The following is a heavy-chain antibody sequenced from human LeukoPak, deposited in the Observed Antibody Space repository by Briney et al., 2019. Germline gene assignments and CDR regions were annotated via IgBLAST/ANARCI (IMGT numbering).Heavy chain of an antibody. CDR2: IASDGSST. CDR3: ARGRPHGNDY. Sequence: HSGGSLRLSCAASGFTFSSYWMNWVRQAPGKGLVWVSRIASDGSSTTYADSVKGRFSISRDNDKNTLYLQMNSLRVEDTAVYYCARGRPHGNDYWGQGTLVTVSS. D-gene: IGHD4-23*01. V-gene: IGHV3-74*01. CDR1: GFTFSSYW. J-gene: IGHJ4*02.